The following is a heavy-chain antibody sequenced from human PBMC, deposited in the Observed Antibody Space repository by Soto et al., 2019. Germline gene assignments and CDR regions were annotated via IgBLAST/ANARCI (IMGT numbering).Heavy chain of an antibody. CDR2: INGGNGNT. D-gene: IGHD1-1*01. CDR1: GYTFTSYA. CDR3: ARGSGYNWNDFEY. J-gene: IGHJ4*02. Sequence: QVQLVQSGAEEKKPGASVKDSCKTSGYTFTSYAMHWVRQAPGQRLEWMGWINGGNGNTKYSQKFQGRVTITRDTSASTAEMELSSLRSEDTALYYCARGSGYNWNDFEYWGQGTRVTVSS. V-gene: IGHV1-3*05.